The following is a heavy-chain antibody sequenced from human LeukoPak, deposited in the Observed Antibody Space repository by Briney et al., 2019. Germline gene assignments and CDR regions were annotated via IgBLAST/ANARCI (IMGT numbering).Heavy chain of an antibody. CDR2: VIPIFNIT. D-gene: IGHD3-22*01. V-gene: IGHV1-69*04. J-gene: IGHJ4*02. CDR3: ARNTGYYDTNGPPDY. CDR1: GDTFSNYA. Sequence: SVKVSCKASGDTFSNYAISWVRQAPGQGLEWMGRVIPIFNITHFAQKFQGRVTLTADKSTGTAYMELSSLRSEDTAVYYCARNTGYYDTNGPPDYWGQGTPVIVSS.